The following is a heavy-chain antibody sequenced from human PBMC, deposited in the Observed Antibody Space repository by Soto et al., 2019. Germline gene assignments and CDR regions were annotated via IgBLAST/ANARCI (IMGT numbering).Heavy chain of an antibody. CDR2: IYYSGST. D-gene: IGHD3-22*01. CDR1: GGSISSSSYY. V-gene: IGHV4-39*01. J-gene: IGHJ3*02. Sequence: PSETLSLTCTVSGGSISSSSYYWGWIRQPPGKGLEWIGSIYYSGSTYYNPSLKSRVTISVDTSKNQFSLKLSSVTAADTAVYYCARPHYYDSSGYYDAAFDIWGQGTMVTVSS. CDR3: ARPHYYDSSGYYDAAFDI.